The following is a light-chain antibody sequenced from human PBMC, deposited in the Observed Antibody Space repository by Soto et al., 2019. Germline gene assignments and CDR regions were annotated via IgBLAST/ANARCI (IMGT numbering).Light chain of an antibody. CDR1: SSDVGSYNL. CDR2: EGS. V-gene: IGLV2-23*01. Sequence: QSALTQPASVSGSPGQSITISCTGTSSDVGSYNLVSWYQQHPGKAPKLMIYEGSKRPSGVSIRFSGSKSGNTASLTISALQAEDEADYYCCSYAGSSTLVFGGGTKLTVL. CDR3: CSYAGSSTLV. J-gene: IGLJ2*01.